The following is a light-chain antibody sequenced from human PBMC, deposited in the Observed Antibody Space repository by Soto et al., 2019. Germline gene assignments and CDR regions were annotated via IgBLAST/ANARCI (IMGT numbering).Light chain of an antibody. CDR1: QGISSY. J-gene: IGKJ4*01. Sequence: IQLTQSPSSLSASVGDRVTITCRASQGISSYLAWYQQKPGKPPKLLIYAASTLQSGVPSRFSGSVSGTDFTLTISSLQPEDFPTYYCQQLNSYLPLTFGGGTKVEIK. CDR2: AAS. CDR3: QQLNSYLPLT. V-gene: IGKV1-9*01.